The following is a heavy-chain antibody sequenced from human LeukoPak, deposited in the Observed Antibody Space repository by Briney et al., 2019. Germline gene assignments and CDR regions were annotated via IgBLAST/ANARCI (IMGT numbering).Heavy chain of an antibody. J-gene: IGHJ4*02. CDR1: GGSISSSSVY. V-gene: IGHV4-39*01. D-gene: IGHD1-26*01. Sequence: SEALSLTCVVSGGSISSSSVYRGWIRQPPGKGLEWIATISYSGSTTSYNPSLKSRVTISVDTSKNQFSLKLNSVTAADTAVYYCVRRTSGSYSDYWGQGTLVTVSS. CDR3: VRRTSGSYSDY. CDR2: ISYSGSTT.